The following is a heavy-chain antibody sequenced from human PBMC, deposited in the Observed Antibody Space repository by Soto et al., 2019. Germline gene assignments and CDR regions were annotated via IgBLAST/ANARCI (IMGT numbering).Heavy chain of an antibody. CDR3: ARGTPYHWNDDWFDP. J-gene: IGHJ5*02. Sequence: KASETLSLTCTVSGDSIDDYYWNWIRQPPGKGLEWIGFIYYSGNTNYNPSLKSRVTISVDRSRNQFSLKLNSLTAADTAVYYCARGTPYHWNDDWFDPWGRGTLVTVSS. CDR1: GDSIDDYY. CDR2: IYYSGNT. V-gene: IGHV4-59*01. D-gene: IGHD1-20*01.